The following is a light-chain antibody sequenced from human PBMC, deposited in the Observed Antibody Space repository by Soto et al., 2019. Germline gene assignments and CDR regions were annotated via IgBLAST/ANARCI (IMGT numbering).Light chain of an antibody. V-gene: IGLV1-40*01. CDR1: SSNIGAGYD. CDR2: GSR. J-gene: IGLJ3*02. Sequence: QSVLTQPPSVYGAPGQRVTISCTGSSSNIGAGYDVHWYQQLPGRAPKLLIYGSRNRPSGVPDRISGSKSGTSASLAITGLQADDEADYYCQSYDNNLSGGVFGGGTKVTVL. CDR3: QSYDNNLSGGV.